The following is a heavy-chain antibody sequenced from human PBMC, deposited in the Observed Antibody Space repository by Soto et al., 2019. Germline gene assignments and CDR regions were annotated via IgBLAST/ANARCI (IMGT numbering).Heavy chain of an antibody. D-gene: IGHD5-12*01. CDR1: GFTFSSYG. CDR2: IWYDGSNK. V-gene: IGHV3-33*01. Sequence: GGSLRLSCAASGFTFSSYGMHWVRQAPGKGLEWVAVIWYDGSNKYYADSVKGRFTISRDNSKNTLYLQMNSLRAEDTAVYYCARDKATTDALDYWGQGTLVTVSS. CDR3: ARDKATTDALDY. J-gene: IGHJ4*02.